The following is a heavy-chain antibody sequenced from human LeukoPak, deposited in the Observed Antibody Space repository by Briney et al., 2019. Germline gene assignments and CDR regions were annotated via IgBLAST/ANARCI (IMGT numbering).Heavy chain of an antibody. CDR3: ARQWGTRWFFDL. D-gene: IGHD1-1*01. CDR2: ISGSGGST. Sequence: GGSLRLSCAASGFTFSSYAMSWVRQAPGKGLEWVSAISGSGGSTYYADSVRGRSTMSRDNSKSTLYLQMNSLGAEDAAVYYCARQWGTRWFFDLWGRGTLVTVSS. CDR1: GFTFSSYA. V-gene: IGHV3-23*01. J-gene: IGHJ2*01.